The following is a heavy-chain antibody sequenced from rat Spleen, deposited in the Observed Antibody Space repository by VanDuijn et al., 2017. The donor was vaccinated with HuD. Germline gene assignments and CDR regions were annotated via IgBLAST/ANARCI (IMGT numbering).Heavy chain of an antibody. J-gene: IGHJ3*01. CDR2: IWNTGGT. Sequence: QVQLKETGPGLVQPSQTLSLTCTVAGFSLTSYNVHWVRQPPGKGLEWMGVIWNTGGTRYNSALKSRLSISRDTSKSQVSLKMNSLQTEETAIYSCTSPFRWFAYWGQGTLVTVSS. CDR3: TSPFRWFAY. CDR1: GFSLTSYN. V-gene: IGHV2-41*01.